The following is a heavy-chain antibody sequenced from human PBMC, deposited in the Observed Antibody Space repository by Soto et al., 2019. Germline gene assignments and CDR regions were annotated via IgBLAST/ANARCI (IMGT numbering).Heavy chain of an antibody. CDR1: VITFTWYG. V-gene: IGHV3-21*01. CDR2: ISSTTNYM. J-gene: IGHJ4*02. CDR3: GADCEDLTSNFDY. Sequence: XVPRKPSSGPSVITFTWYGMNWLRPAPGKGMELFSAISSTTNYMSYGDDMKGRFTTSSDNAKKSLVLEMNSLRAEDNSVYYCGADCEDLTSNFDYWGQGTLVTVSS.